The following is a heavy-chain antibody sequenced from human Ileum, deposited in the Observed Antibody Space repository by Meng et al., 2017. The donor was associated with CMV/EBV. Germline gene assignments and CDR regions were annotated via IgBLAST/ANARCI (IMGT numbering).Heavy chain of an antibody. Sequence: GESLKISCAASGFTFKINFINWVRQAPGKGPEWVSSISGSGGDTYYAESVKGRFTVSRDNTKNMVYLQMNSLRGDDTAVYYCSKNLKGGYCTSTSCFLLAMDVWGQGTTVTVSS. CDR3: SKNLKGGYCTSTSCFLLAMDV. CDR2: ISGSGGDT. D-gene: IGHD2-2*01. J-gene: IGHJ6*02. V-gene: IGHV3-23*01. CDR1: GFTFKINF.